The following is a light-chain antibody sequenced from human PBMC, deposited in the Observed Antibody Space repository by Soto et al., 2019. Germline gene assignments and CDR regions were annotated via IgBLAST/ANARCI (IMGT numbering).Light chain of an antibody. J-gene: IGKJ1*01. CDR3: HQRQSWPRT. V-gene: IGKV3-11*01. CDR2: LAS. CDR1: QAVNTR. Sequence: EIVLTQSPATLSSFPGDRVTLSCRASQAVNTRLAWYQHKTGQAPRLLIYLASNRAAGVPARFSGSGSGTDFTLTISDVEPEDFAVYYCHQRQSWPRTFGQGTRWRS.